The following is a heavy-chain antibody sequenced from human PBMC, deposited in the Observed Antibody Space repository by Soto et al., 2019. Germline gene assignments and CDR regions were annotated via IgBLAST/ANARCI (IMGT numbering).Heavy chain of an antibody. CDR1: GFTFSTSW. J-gene: IGHJ4*02. CDR3: ARGPTGWYGYDY. CDR2: ISADSGRT. Sequence: DVQLVESGGGLVQPGGSLRLSCVASGFTFSTSWMHWDRQTPGKGLVWVSRISADSGRTHYADSVKGRFTISRDNGKNTLYLQMNSLTADDTAIYYCARGPTGWYGYDYWGQGTLVSVSS. V-gene: IGHV3-74*01. D-gene: IGHD6-19*01.